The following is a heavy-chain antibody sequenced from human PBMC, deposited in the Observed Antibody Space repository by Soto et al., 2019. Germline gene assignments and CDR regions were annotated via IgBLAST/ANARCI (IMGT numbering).Heavy chain of an antibody. Sequence: EVQLVESGGGLVKPGGSLRLSCAASGFTFSSYSMNWVRQAPGKGLEWVSSISSSSSYIYYADSVKGRFTISRDNDKDPPYQQIDHLRAEDTAVYYCARREHDYGDHGDYWGQGTLVTVSS. CDR1: GFTFSSYS. J-gene: IGHJ4*02. D-gene: IGHD4-17*01. CDR3: ARREHDYGDHGDY. V-gene: IGHV3-21*01. CDR2: ISSSSSYI.